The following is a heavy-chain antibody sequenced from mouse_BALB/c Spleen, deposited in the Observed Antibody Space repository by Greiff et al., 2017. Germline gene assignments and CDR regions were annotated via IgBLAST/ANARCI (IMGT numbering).Heavy chain of an antibody. J-gene: IGHJ4*01. CDR3: ARRVLRAMYY. CDR1: GFTFSDYY. Sequence: EVQVVESGGGLVKPGGSLKLSCAASGFTFSDYYMYWVRQTPEKRLEWVATISDGGSYTYYPDSVKGRFTISRDNAKNNLYLQMSSLKSEDTAMYYCARRVLRAMYYWGQGTSVTVSS. CDR2: ISDGGSYT. D-gene: IGHD1-1*01. V-gene: IGHV5-4*02.